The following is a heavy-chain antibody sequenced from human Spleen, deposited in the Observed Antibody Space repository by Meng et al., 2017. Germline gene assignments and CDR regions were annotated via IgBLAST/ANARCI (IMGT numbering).Heavy chain of an antibody. V-gene: IGHV1-2*06. CDR3: ASARAFGGVIDHLYYFDY. Sequence: QVQLVQSGAEVKKPGASVKVSCKASGYTFTGYYMHWVRQAPGQGLEWMGRINPNSGGTNYAQKFQGRVTMTRDTSISTAYMELSRLRSDDTAVYYCASARAFGGVIDHLYYFDYWGQGTLVTVSS. CDR1: GYTFTGYY. D-gene: IGHD3-16*02. J-gene: IGHJ4*02. CDR2: INPNSGGT.